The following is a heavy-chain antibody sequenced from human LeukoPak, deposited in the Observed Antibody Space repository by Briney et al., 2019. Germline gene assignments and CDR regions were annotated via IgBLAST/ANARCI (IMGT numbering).Heavy chain of an antibody. Sequence: SVKVSCKASGGSFSRHAISWVRQAPGQGLEWMGEIIPLFGTTHYAQKFQGRVTITTDESTSTGYVELSSPRSEDTAVYYCARGVIVAATHFDNWGQGTLVTVSS. V-gene: IGHV1-69*05. D-gene: IGHD1-26*01. CDR1: GGSFSRHA. J-gene: IGHJ4*02. CDR3: ARGVIVAATHFDN. CDR2: IIPLFGTT.